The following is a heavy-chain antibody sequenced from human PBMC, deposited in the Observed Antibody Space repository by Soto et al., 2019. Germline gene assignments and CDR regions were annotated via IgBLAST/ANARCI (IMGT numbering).Heavy chain of an antibody. D-gene: IGHD2-2*01. V-gene: IGHV1-18*04. CDR2: ISAYNGNT. CDR3: ARIGYCSSPSCRFPLY. CDR1: GYTFTSYG. Sequence: QVQLVQSGAEVKKPGASVKVSCKASGYTFTSYGISWVRQAPGQGLEWMGWISAYNGNTNYAQKLQGRVTMTTDTSTSTAYRELRSLRSDDTAVYYCARIGYCSSPSCRFPLYWGQGTLVTVSS. J-gene: IGHJ4*02.